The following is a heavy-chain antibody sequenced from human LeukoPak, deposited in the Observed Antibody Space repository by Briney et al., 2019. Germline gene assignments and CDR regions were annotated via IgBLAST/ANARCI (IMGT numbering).Heavy chain of an antibody. V-gene: IGHV3-21*01. CDR1: GFTFSSYS. CDR3: ARLFRDVTTFDY. D-gene: IGHD1-1*01. CDR2: ISSSSSYI. Sequence: AGGSLRLSCAASGFTFSSYSMNWVRQAPGKGLEWVSSISSSSSYIYYADSVKGRFTISRDNAKNSLYPQMNSLRAEDTAVYYCARLFRDVTTFDYWGQGTLVTVSS. J-gene: IGHJ4*02.